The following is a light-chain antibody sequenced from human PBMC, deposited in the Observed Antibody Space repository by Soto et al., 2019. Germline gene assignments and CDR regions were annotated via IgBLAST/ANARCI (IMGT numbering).Light chain of an antibody. Sequence: IVVTHAPATLSLSPGDGATLSCRASQSVNNYLAWYQQKPGRAPRLLIYDTSNRATDIPARFSGSGSGTDFTLTISSVEPEDSALYYCQQYGNLITFGQGTRLEIK. CDR2: DTS. J-gene: IGKJ5*01. CDR3: QQYGNLIT. CDR1: QSVNNY. V-gene: IGKV3-11*01.